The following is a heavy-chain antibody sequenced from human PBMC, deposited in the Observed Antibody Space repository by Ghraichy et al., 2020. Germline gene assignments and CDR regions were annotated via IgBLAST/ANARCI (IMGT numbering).Heavy chain of an antibody. Sequence: SETLSLTCAVYGGSFSGYYWSWIRQPPGKGLEWIGEINHSGSTNYNPSLKSRVTISVDTSKNQFSLKLSSVTAADTAVYYCARGQGWGLTDSRPSWPYSCWFDPWGQGTLVTVSS. D-gene: IGHD3-16*01. J-gene: IGHJ5*02. V-gene: IGHV4-34*01. CDR3: ARGQGWGLTDSRPSWPYSCWFDP. CDR2: INHSGST. CDR1: GGSFSGYY.